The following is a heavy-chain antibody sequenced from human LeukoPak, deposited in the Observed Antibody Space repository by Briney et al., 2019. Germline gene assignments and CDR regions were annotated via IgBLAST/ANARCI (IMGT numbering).Heavy chain of an antibody. V-gene: IGHV1-2*02. CDR3: AKDHVRRGYSYGGNDAFDI. CDR1: GYTFTGYY. J-gene: IGHJ3*02. CDR2: INPNSGGT. Sequence: ASVKVSCKASGYTFTGYYMHWVRQAPGQGLEWMGWINPNSGGTNYAQKFQGRVTMTRDTSISTAYMELSRLRSDDTAVYYCAKDHVRRGYSYGGNDAFDIWGQGTMVTVSS. D-gene: IGHD5-18*01.